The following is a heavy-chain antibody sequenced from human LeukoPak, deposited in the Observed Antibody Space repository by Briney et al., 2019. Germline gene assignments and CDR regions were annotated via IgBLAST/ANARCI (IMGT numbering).Heavy chain of an antibody. CDR3: ARGRRKRYYYDSSGPDALAYFDY. Sequence: GASVKVSCKASGYTFTGYYMHWVRQAPGQGLEWMGWINPNSGGTNYAQKFQGGVTMTRDTSISTAYMELSRLRSDDTAVYYCARGRRKRYYYDSSGPDALAYFDYWGQGTLVTVSS. CDR1: GYTFTGYY. CDR2: INPNSGGT. V-gene: IGHV1-2*02. D-gene: IGHD3-22*01. J-gene: IGHJ4*02.